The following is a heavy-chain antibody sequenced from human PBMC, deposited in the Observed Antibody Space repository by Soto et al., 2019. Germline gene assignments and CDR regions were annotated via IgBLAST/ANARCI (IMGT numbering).Heavy chain of an antibody. J-gene: IGHJ6*03. CDR1: GFTFSNAW. Sequence: GGSLRLFCAASGFTFSNAWMSWGRQAPGKGLEWVGRIKSKTDGGTPDYAAPVKGRYTISRDDSPNTLYLQMNSLKTEDTAVYYCPTDSSSIAICGVAISWVYMGICGKGTTGTVSS. D-gene: IGHD3-3*01. CDR2: IKSKTDGGTP. CDR3: PTDSSSIAICGVAISWVYMGI. V-gene: IGHV3-15*01.